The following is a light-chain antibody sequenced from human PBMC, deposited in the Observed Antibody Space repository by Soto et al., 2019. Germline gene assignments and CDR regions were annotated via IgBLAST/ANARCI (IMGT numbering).Light chain of an antibody. CDR1: SSDVGGYNY. J-gene: IGLJ1*01. CDR3: SSYTSSSTLYV. Sequence: QSALTQPASVSGSPGQSITISCTGTSSDVGGYNYVSWYQQHPGKAPKVMIYDVSDRPSGVSNRFSGSKSGNTASLTISGRQAEDEADYDCSSYTSSSTLYVFGSGTKVTVL. CDR2: DVS. V-gene: IGLV2-14*03.